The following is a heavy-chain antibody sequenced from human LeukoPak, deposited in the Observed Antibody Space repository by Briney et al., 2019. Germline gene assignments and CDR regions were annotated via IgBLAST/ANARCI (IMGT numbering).Heavy chain of an antibody. Sequence: ASVKVSCKASGYTFTSYGISWVRQAPGQGLEWMGWISAYNGNTNYAQKLQGRVTMTTDTSTSTAYMELRSLRSDDTAVYYCARVRRFQWLPRGDWFDPRGQGTLVTVSS. CDR2: ISAYNGNT. CDR1: GYTFTSYG. CDR3: ARVRRFQWLPRGDWFDP. J-gene: IGHJ5*02. V-gene: IGHV1-18*01. D-gene: IGHD6-19*01.